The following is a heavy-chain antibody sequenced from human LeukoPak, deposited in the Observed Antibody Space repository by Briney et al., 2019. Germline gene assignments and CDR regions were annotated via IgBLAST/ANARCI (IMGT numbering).Heavy chain of an antibody. CDR1: GFTFSSHS. CDR2: ISISTSTI. J-gene: IGHJ4*02. V-gene: IGHV3-48*04. D-gene: IGHD3-10*01. CDR3: ARDVFHGSGSPYFDS. Sequence: GGSLRLSCAASGFTFSSHSMHWVRQAPGKGLEWISYISISTSTIYYADSVKGRFTISRDNAKNSLYLQMNSLRAEDTAVYYCARDVFHGSGSPYFDSWGQGALVTVSS.